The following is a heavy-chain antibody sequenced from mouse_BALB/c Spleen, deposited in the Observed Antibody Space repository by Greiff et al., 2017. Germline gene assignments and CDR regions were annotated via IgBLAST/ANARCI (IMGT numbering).Heavy chain of an antibody. Sequence: QVQLQQPGAELVMPGASVKMSCKASGYTFTDYWMHWVKQRPGQGLEWIGAIDTSDSYTSYNQKFKGKATLTVDESSSTAYMQLSSLTSEDSAVYYCARPSTRGGYAMDYWGQGTSVTVSS. J-gene: IGHJ4*01. CDR3: ARPSTRGGYAMDY. CDR2: IDTSDSYT. D-gene: IGHD2-1*01. CDR1: GYTFTDYW. V-gene: IGHV1-69*01.